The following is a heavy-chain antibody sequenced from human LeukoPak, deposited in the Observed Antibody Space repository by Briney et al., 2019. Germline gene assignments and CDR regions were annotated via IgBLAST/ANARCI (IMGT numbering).Heavy chain of an antibody. Sequence: GGSLRLSCAASGFTFSSYWMSWVRQAPGKGLEWVANIKQDGSEKYYVDSVKGRFTISRDNAKNSLYLQMNSLRAEDTAVYYCAREPRSRYYYGSGASWFDPWGQGTLVAVSS. CDR1: GFTFSSYW. D-gene: IGHD3-10*01. CDR3: AREPRSRYYYGSGASWFDP. J-gene: IGHJ5*02. V-gene: IGHV3-7*01. CDR2: IKQDGSEK.